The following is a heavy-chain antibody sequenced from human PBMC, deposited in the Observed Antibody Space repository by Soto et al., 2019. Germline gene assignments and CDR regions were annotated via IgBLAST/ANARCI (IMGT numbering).Heavy chain of an antibody. CDR3: ARDFSSSSYFDF. D-gene: IGHD6-6*01. J-gene: IGHJ4*02. V-gene: IGHV1-8*02. CDR1: GYTFTIYD. Sequence: GASVKVSCKASGYTFTIYDISCVLQSTGQGLEWMGWMNVKTGETGYAQKFQGRLTITRNTAISTAYMDLSNLRSDDTAVYYCARDFSSSSYFDFWGQGTQVTVSS. CDR2: MNVKTGET.